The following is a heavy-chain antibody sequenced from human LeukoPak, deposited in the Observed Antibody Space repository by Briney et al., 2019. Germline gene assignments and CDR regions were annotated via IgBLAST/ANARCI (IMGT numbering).Heavy chain of an antibody. D-gene: IGHD3-10*01. CDR2: ISSSGSTI. Sequence: GGSLRLSCAASGFTFSSYEMNWVRQAPGKGLEWVSYISSSGSTIYYADSVEGRFTISRDNAKNSLYLQMNSLRAEDTALYYCARDGYMVRGVLPRDYWGQGTLVTVSS. CDR1: GFTFSSYE. J-gene: IGHJ4*02. CDR3: ARDGYMVRGVLPRDY. V-gene: IGHV3-48*03.